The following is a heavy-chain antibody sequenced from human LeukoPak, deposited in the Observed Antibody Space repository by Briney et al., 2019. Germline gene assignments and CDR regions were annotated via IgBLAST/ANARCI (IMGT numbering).Heavy chain of an antibody. V-gene: IGHV4-34*01. Sequence: SETLSLTCAVYGGSFSGYYWSLIRQPPGKGLEWIGEMNHSGSTNYNPSLKSRVTISVDTSKNQFSLKLSSVTAADTAVYYCAREYDFWSGYYGGIAAAGLDHWGQGTLVTVSS. CDR2: MNHSGST. CDR1: GGSFSGYY. J-gene: IGHJ4*02. D-gene: IGHD3-3*01. CDR3: AREYDFWSGYYGGIAAAGLDH.